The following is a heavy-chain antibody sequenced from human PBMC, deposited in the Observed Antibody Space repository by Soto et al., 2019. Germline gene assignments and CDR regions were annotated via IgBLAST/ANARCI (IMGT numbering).Heavy chain of an antibody. Sequence: GGSLRLSCAASGFTFSSYAMSWVRQAPGKGLEWVSAISGSGGSTYYADSVKGRFTISRDNSKNTLYLQMNSLRAEDTAVYYCAKERSLDYRYDRAFDIWGQGTMVTVSS. CDR3: AKERSLDYRYDRAFDI. CDR2: ISGSGGST. D-gene: IGHD4-4*01. J-gene: IGHJ3*02. V-gene: IGHV3-23*01. CDR1: GFTFSSYA.